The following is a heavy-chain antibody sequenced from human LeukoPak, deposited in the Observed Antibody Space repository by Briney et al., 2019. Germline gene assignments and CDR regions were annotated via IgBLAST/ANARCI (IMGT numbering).Heavy chain of an antibody. Sequence: ASVKVSCKSSAFSFIFSCFTWMRQAPGQGLEWMGWISAYYGNTQYVENFEGRVAMTRDTSTTTAYMELRNLTSDDTAVYYCARVGVLASYHVDVWGQGTLVIVSP. CDR1: AFSFIFSC. J-gene: IGHJ4*02. D-gene: IGHD3-10*01. V-gene: IGHV1-18*01. CDR3: ARVGVLASYHVDV. CDR2: ISAYYGNT.